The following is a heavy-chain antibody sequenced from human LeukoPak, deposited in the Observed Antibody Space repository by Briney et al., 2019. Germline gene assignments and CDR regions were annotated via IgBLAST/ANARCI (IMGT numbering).Heavy chain of an antibody. CDR1: GFTFSSYW. CDR2: INSDGSST. D-gene: IGHD3-10*01. Sequence: GGSLRLSCAASGFTFSSYWMHWVRQAPGKGLVWVSRINSDGSSTSYADSVKGRFTISRDNAKNTLYLQMNSLRAEDTAVYYCARGINYYGSGTYFLASYYYYGMDVWGQGTTVTVPS. V-gene: IGHV3-74*01. J-gene: IGHJ6*02. CDR3: ARGINYYGSGTYFLASYYYYGMDV.